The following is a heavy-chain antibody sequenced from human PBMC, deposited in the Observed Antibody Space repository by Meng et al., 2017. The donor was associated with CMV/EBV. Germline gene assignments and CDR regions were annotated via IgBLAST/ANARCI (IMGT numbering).Heavy chain of an antibody. D-gene: IGHD3-10*01. CDR2: IYWDDDK. CDR3: AHRLHGSGSYYPYYFDY. J-gene: IGHJ4*02. CDR1: GFSLSTSGVG. V-gene: IGHV2-5*02. Sequence: HTSLKESGPTRVKPTQTLTLTCTFSGFSLSTSGVGVGWIRQPPGKALEWLALIYWDDDKRYSPSLKSRLTITKDTSKNQVVLTMTNMDPVDTATYYCAHRLHGSGSYYPYYFDYWGQGTLVTVSS.